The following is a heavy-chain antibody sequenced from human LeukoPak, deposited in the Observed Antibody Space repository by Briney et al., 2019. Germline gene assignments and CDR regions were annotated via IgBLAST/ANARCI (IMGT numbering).Heavy chain of an antibody. CDR1: GNDSDDYG. Sequence: GGSLRLSCTDSGNDSDDYGMSWVRQVPRKGLEWDAGINWDGGATAYSDSVKGRFTITRDHAKNSLLLQMESLRAEDTGLYFCARDLSSSWYSLGYWGQGIPVTVSS. D-gene: IGHD6-13*01. V-gene: IGHV3-20*04. CDR2: INWDGGAT. J-gene: IGHJ4*02. CDR3: ARDLSSSWYSLGY.